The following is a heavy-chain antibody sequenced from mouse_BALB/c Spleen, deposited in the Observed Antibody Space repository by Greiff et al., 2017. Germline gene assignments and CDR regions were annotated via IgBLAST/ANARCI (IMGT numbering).Heavy chain of an antibody. J-gene: IGHJ3*01. Sequence: EVKLQESGGGLVQPGGSLRLSCATSGFTFTDYYMSWVRQPPGKALEWLGFIRNKANGYTTEYSASVKGRFTISRDNSQSILYLQMNTLRAEDSATYYCARDMSYGSSYLFAYWGQGTLVTVSA. V-gene: IGHV7-3*02. CDR2: IRNKANGYTT. D-gene: IGHD1-1*01. CDR1: GFTFTDYY. CDR3: ARDMSYGSSYLFAY.